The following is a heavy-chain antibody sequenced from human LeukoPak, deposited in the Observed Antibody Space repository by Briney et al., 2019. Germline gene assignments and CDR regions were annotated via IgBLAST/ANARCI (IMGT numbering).Heavy chain of an antibody. D-gene: IGHD2-2*01. CDR3: ARGSYCSSTSCYAGAPYYYYGMDV. J-gene: IGHJ6*04. V-gene: IGHV4-31*03. CDR2: IYYSGST. CDR1: GGSISSGGYY. Sequence: SQTLSLTCTVSGGSISSGGYYWSWIRQHPGRGLEWIVYIYYSGSTYYNPSLKSRVTISVDTSKNQFSLKLSSVTAADTAVYYCARGSYCSSTSCYAGAPYYYYGMDVWGKGTTVTVSS.